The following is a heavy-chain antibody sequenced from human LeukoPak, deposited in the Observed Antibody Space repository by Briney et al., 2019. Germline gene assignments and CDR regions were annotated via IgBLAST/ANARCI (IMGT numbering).Heavy chain of an antibody. CDR2: INHSGST. D-gene: IGHD1-26*01. Sequence: SKTLSLTCAVYGGSFSGYYWSWIRQPPGKGLEWIGEINHSGSTNYNPSLKSRVTISVDTSKNQFSLKLSSVTAADTAVYYCARSKGMFRIGVSYWGQGTLVTVSS. J-gene: IGHJ4*02. CDR1: GGSFSGYY. V-gene: IGHV4-34*01. CDR3: ARSKGMFRIGVSY.